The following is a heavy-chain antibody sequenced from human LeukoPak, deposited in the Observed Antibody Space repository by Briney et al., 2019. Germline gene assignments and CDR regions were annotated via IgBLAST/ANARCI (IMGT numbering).Heavy chain of an antibody. J-gene: IGHJ5*02. D-gene: IGHD1-26*01. Sequence: GRSLSLSGTASGFTFSGSAIHWVRQSSGKGLEWGGQIDKKDKGYATETAYAASVKGRFTISRDDSINTAYLQMKSLKTEDTALYYCTRDSGTYNWFDPWGQGTLVTVSS. CDR3: TRDSGTYNWFDP. V-gene: IGHV3-73*01. CDR2: IDKKDKGYAT. CDR1: GFTFSGSA.